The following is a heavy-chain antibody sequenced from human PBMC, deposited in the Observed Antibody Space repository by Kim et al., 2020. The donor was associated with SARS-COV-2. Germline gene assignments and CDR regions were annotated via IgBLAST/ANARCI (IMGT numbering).Heavy chain of an antibody. J-gene: IGHJ4*02. CDR3: ARIFAGSSQGSVDY. CDR2: INPNSGGT. D-gene: IGHD6-13*01. V-gene: IGHV1-2*02. Sequence: ASVKVSCKASGYTFTGYYMHWVRQAPGQGLEWMGWINPNSGGTNYAQKFQGRVTMTRDTSISTAYMELSRLRSDDTAVYYCARIFAGSSQGSVDYWGQGTLVTVSS. CDR1: GYTFTGYY.